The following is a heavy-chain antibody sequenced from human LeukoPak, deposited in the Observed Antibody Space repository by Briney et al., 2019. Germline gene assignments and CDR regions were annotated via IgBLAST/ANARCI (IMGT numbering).Heavy chain of an antibody. Sequence: GGSLRLSCAASGFTFSSYAMTWVRQAPGKGLEWVSAISGSGGSTCYADSVKGRFTISRDNSKNTLYLQMNSLRAEDTAVYYCAKERQAGDYFTSDYWGLGTLVTVSS. V-gene: IGHV3-23*01. CDR2: ISGSGGST. CDR1: GFTFSSYA. D-gene: IGHD4-17*01. CDR3: AKERQAGDYFTSDY. J-gene: IGHJ4*02.